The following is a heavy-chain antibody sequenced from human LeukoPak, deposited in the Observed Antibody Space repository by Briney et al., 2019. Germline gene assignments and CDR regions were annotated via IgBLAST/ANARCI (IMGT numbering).Heavy chain of an antibody. J-gene: IGHJ4*02. CDR3: VKDGGDYGDYSYYFGY. V-gene: IGHV3-23*01. Sequence: GGSLRLSCAASGFTFSSYAMSWVRQAPGKGLEWVSAISFSGTNTYYADSVKGRFTISRDNLKNSLYLQMNSLRTGDTAFYYCVKDGGDYGDYSYYFGYWGQGTLVTVSS. CDR2: ISFSGTNT. CDR1: GFTFSSYA. D-gene: IGHD4-17*01.